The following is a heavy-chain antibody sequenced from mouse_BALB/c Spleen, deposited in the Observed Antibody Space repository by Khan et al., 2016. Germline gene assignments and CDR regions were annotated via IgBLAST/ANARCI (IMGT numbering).Heavy chain of an antibody. CDR2: ISYSGST. CDR3: ATAPPRWYFDV. J-gene: IGHJ1*01. V-gene: IGHV3-2*02. CDR1: GYSITSDYA. Sequence: VQLQESGPGLVKPSQSLSLTCTVTGYSITSDYAWNWIRQFPGNKLEWMGYISYSGSTSYNPSLKSRISITRDTSKNQFFLQLNSVTTEDTATXYCATAPPRWYFDVWGAGTTVTVSS.